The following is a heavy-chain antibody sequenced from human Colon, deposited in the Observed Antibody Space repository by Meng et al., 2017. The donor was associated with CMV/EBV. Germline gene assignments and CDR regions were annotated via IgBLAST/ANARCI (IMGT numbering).Heavy chain of an antibody. CDR1: GFTLSIYW. CDR2: IKQDGSEK. J-gene: IGHJ4*02. Sequence: LSLACAGSGFTLSIYWMSWIRQAPGKGLEWVAVIKQDGSEKYYADSVKGRFTISRDNAKNSLYLQMSSLRAEDTALYYCARGSRGIDYWGQGTLVTVSS. CDR3: ARGSRGIDY. D-gene: IGHD3-16*01. V-gene: IGHV3-7*01.